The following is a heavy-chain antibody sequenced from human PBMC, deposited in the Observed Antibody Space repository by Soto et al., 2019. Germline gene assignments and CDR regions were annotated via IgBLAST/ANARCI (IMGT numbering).Heavy chain of an antibody. CDR3: ARGRPTWSGFYIDY. Sequence: GGSLRLSCAASGFTFSDYDIPWVRQGTGKGLEWVSGIGTVGDTHYADSVKGRFTISRENDKNSLYLEMNSLRAEDTAVYFCARGRPTWSGFYIDYWGQGSLVTVSS. CDR2: IGTVGDT. J-gene: IGHJ4*02. CDR1: GFTFSDYD. D-gene: IGHD3-3*01. V-gene: IGHV3-13*01.